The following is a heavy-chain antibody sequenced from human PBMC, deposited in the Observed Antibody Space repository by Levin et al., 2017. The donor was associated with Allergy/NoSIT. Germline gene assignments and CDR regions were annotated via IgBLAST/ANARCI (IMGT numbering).Heavy chain of an antibody. J-gene: IGHJ4*02. CDR3: ASAGRVVGTNHALSYIEY. V-gene: IGHV1-46*01. CDR1: GYIFTSYY. CDR2: INPSGGTT. D-gene: IGHD1-26*01. Sequence: ASVKVSCKSSGYIFTSYYMHWVRQAPGQGLEWMGIINPSGGTTTYAQKFQGRVTVTRDMSTSTVYMELSSLISEDTAIYYCASAGRVVGTNHALSYIEYWGQGTLVTVSS.